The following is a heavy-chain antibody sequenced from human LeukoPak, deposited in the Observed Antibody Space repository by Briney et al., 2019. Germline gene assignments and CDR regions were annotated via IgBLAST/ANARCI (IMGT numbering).Heavy chain of an antibody. J-gene: IGHJ3*02. V-gene: IGHV4-34*01. CDR2: INHSGST. Sequence: PSETLSLTCAVYGGSFSGYYWSWIRQPPGKGLEWIGEINHSGSTNYNPSLKSRVTISVDTSKNQFSLKLSSVTAADTALYYCAKDLTTTPHDAFDIWGQGTMVTVSS. D-gene: IGHD4-17*01. CDR3: AKDLTTTPHDAFDI. CDR1: GGSFSGYY.